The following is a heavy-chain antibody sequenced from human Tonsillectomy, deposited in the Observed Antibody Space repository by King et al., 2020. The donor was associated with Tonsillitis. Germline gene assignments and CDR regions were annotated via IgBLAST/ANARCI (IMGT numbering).Heavy chain of an antibody. CDR2: ISYDGSNK. CDR1: GFTFSSYG. D-gene: IGHD2-2*01. V-gene: IGHV3-30*18. Sequence: VQLVESGGGVVQPGRSLRLSCVASGFTFSSYGMHWVRQAPGKGLEWVAVISYDGSNKYYADSVKGRFTISRDNSKNTLYLQMNSLRAEDTAVYYCAKDLGQVVVVPYGMDVWGQGTTVTVSS. J-gene: IGHJ6*02. CDR3: AKDLGQVVVVPYGMDV.